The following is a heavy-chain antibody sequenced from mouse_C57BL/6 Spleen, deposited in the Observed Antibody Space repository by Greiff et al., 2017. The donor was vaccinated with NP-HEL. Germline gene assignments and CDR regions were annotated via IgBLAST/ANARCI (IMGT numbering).Heavy chain of an antibody. CDR2: ISDDGSYT. J-gene: IGHJ2*01. CDR1: GFTFSSYA. D-gene: IGHD1-1*01. CDR3: ARERGYYYGSSYRYYFDY. V-gene: IGHV5-4*01. Sequence: EVKVVESGGGLVKPGGSLKLSCAASGFTFSSYAMSWVRQTPEKRLEWVATISDDGSYTYYPDNVKGRFTISRDNAKNNLYLQMSHLKSEDTAMYYCARERGYYYGSSYRYYFDYWGQGTTRTVSS.